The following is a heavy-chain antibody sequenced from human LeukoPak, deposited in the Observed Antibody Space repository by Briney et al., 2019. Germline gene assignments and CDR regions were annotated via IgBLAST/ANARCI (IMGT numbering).Heavy chain of an antibody. Sequence: SETLSLTCTVSGGSINNFYWSWIRQSPGKGLEWIGYVHSSGRTDYNPSLRSRVPMSADTSKSQLSLRLTSVTAADTAVYFCSRHGEECPCEFCFLLSFDYWGPGSLVTVSS. CDR3: SRHGEECPCEFCFLLSFDY. CDR1: GGSINNFY. CDR2: VHSSGRT. J-gene: IGHJ4*01. D-gene: IGHD2-21*01. V-gene: IGHV4-59*08.